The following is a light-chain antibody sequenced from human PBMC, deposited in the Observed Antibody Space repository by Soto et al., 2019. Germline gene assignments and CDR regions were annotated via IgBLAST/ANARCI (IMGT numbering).Light chain of an antibody. CDR1: RSNIGAGYA. Sequence: QSVLTQPPSVSGDPGQRVTISCTGSRSNIGAGYAVHWYQLLPGTAPKLVIYGNSNRPSGVPVRFSGSKSGTSASLAITGLQAEDEADYYCQSYDSSLSGHVFGTGTKVTVL. CDR2: GNS. V-gene: IGLV1-40*01. J-gene: IGLJ1*01. CDR3: QSYDSSLSGHV.